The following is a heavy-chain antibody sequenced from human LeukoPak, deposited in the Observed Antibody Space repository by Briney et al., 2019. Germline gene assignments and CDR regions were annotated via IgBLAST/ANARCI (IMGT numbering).Heavy chain of an antibody. V-gene: IGHV4-59*01. CDR2: TYNTGST. D-gene: IGHD1-26*01. CDR1: GGSIGTDY. CDR3: AKGRSWGAGIFDY. Sequence: PSETLSLTCTVSGGSIGTDYWSWIRQPPGKRLEWIGYTYNTGSTNYNPSLESRVAILVDTSKNQFSLRLSSVTAADTALYHCAKGRSWGAGIFDYWGQAWRLSVSS. J-gene: IGHJ4*02.